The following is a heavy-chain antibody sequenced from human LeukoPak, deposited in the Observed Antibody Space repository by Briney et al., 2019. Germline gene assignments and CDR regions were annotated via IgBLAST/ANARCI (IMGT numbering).Heavy chain of an antibody. V-gene: IGHV4-39*01. CDR1: GGSISRSPYY. CDR2: IYSSGST. CDR3: ATYSSGWYYFDY. D-gene: IGHD6-19*01. J-gene: IGHJ4*02. Sequence: PSETLSLTCSVSGGSISRSPYYWTWIRQPPGKGLEWIGNIYSSGSTYYNPSLKSRVTISVDTSKNQFSLKLNSVTAADTAIYYCATYSSGWYYFDYWGQGTLVTVPS.